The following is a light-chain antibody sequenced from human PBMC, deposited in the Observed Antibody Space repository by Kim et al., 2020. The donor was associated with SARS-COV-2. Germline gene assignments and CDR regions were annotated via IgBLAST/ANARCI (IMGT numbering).Light chain of an antibody. CDR3: AAWDDSLSGPV. CDR1: HSNIGSNY. Sequence: GQRVNIVCSTSHSNIGSNYVYWYQQLPGTAPKLLIYSNNHRPSGVPDRFSGSKSGTSASLAISGLRSEDEADYYCAAWDDSLSGPVFGGGTQLTVL. J-gene: IGLJ3*02. CDR2: SNN. V-gene: IGLV1-47*02.